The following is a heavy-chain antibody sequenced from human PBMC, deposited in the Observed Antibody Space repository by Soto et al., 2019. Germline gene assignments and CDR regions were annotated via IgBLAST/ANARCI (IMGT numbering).Heavy chain of an antibody. J-gene: IGHJ4*02. Sequence: SETLSLTCAVSGGSISSGGYSWYWIRQPPGKGLEWIGYIYHSGSTYYNPSLKSRVTISVDRSKNQFSLKLSSVTAADTAVYYCARGQVVAAQHWGQGTLVTVSS. D-gene: IGHD2-15*01. CDR1: GGSISSGGYS. CDR2: IYHSGST. CDR3: ARGQVVAAQH. V-gene: IGHV4-30-2*01.